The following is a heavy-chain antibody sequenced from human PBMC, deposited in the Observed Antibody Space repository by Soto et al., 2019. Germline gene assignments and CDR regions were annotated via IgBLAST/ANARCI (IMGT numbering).Heavy chain of an antibody. CDR2: INAGNGNT. CDR1: GYTFTSYD. J-gene: IGHJ4*02. Sequence: GASVKVSCKASGYTFTSYDMHWVRQAPGQRLEWMGWINAGNGNTKYSQKFQGRVTMTEDTSTDTAYMELSSLRSEDTAVYYCATAHIYGYGGITTWLDYWGQGTLVTVSS. V-gene: IGHV1-3*01. D-gene: IGHD5-18*01. CDR3: ATAHIYGYGGITTWLDY.